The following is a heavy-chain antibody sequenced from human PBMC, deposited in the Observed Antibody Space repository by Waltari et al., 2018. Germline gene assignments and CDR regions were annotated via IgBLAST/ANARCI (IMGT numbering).Heavy chain of an antibody. D-gene: IGHD1-1*01. V-gene: IGHV3-23*01. Sequence: EVQLLESGGGLVQPGGSLRLSCAAPGFTCRGYALGWVGQAPGKGLEWVSAISGSGGSTYYADSVKGRFTISRDNSKNTLYLQMNSLRAEDTAVYYCAKDNALGNTFDYWGQGTLVTVSS. CDR3: AKDNALGNTFDY. CDR1: GFTCRGYA. CDR2: ISGSGGST. J-gene: IGHJ4*02.